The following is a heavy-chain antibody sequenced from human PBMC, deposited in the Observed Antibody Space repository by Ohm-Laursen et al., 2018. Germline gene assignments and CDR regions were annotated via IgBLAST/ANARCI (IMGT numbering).Heavy chain of an antibody. CDR2: VYYSGIT. V-gene: IGHV4-34*01. CDR3: ARLYGDHFDS. D-gene: IGHD4-17*01. CDR1: GGSFSGYY. J-gene: IGHJ4*02. Sequence: GTLSLTCAVYGGSFSGYYWSWIRRPPGKGLEWIGYVYYSGITYYNPSLQSRVSISVDTSKNEFSLKLSSVTAADTAVYYCARLYGDHFDSWGQGTLVPVSS.